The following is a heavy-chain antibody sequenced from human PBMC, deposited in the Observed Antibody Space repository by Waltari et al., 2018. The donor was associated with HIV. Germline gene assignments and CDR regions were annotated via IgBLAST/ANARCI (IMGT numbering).Heavy chain of an antibody. CDR3: AKVRTTVTAVFYFDI. J-gene: IGHJ2*01. CDR1: GFSFSSHA. D-gene: IGHD4-17*01. V-gene: IGHV3-23*01. Sequence: EVQLLESGGGLVQPGGSLRLSCAASGFSFSSHAMGWVRQVPGKGLEWVSGISGGATGTYYADPVKGRFTISRDNSKSTLYLQMNSLRADDTAVYYCAKVRTTVTAVFYFDIWGRGALVTVSS. CDR2: ISGGATGT.